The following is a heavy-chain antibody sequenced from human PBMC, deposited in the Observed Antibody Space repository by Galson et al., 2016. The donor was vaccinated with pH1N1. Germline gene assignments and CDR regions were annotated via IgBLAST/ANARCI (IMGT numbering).Heavy chain of an antibody. V-gene: IGHV1-2*06. CDR2: INPDSGDT. CDR3: ARGVPHSNPLFVPYQWFDS. CDR1: GYTFTGNY. D-gene: IGHD2-2*01. Sequence: SVKVSCKASGYTFTGNYMHWLRQAPGQGLEWMGRINPDSGDTNYVQNFQGRVTMTRAPSLSTVYSEVTRLTAVDTAVSYGARGVPHSNPLFVPYQWFDSWGQGTLVAVSS. J-gene: IGHJ5*01.